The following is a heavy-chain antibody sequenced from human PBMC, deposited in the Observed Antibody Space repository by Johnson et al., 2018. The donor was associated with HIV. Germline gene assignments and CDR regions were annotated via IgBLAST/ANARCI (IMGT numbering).Heavy chain of an antibody. CDR3: ARPRSAVLPAGAFDI. V-gene: IGHV3-7*01. CDR2: IKQDGSEK. Sequence: VQLVESGGGVVQPGRSLRHSCAASGFTFSSYWMNWVRQAPGKGLEWVANIKQDGSEKYYVDSVKGRFTISRDNSKNIVFLQMKSLRVEDTAIYFCARPRSAVLPAGAFDIWGPGTMVNVSS. J-gene: IGHJ3*02. D-gene: IGHD2-2*01. CDR1: GFTFSSYW.